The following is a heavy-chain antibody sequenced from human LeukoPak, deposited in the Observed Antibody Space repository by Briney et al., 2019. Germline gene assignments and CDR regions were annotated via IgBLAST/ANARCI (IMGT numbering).Heavy chain of an antibody. Sequence: SETLSLTCTVSGGSISSSSYYWGWIRQPPGKGLEWIGSIYSSGSTYYNPSLKSRVTISVDTSKNQFSLKLSSVTAADTAVYYCARVRRDGYNCYFDYWGQGTLVTVSS. D-gene: IGHD5-24*01. CDR2: IYSSGST. J-gene: IGHJ4*02. CDR1: GGSISSSSYY. CDR3: ARVRRDGYNCYFDY. V-gene: IGHV4-39*07.